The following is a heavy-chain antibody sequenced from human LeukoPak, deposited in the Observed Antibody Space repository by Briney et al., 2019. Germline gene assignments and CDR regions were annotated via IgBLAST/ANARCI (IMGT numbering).Heavy chain of an antibody. CDR1: GYTFTSYD. CDR2: MNPNSGNT. CDR3: ARGEMATTSFDY. V-gene: IGHV1-8*01. D-gene: IGHD5-24*01. Sequence: ASVKVSCKASGYTFTSYDINWVRQATGQGLEWMGWMNPNSGNTGYAQKFQGRVTMTRNTSISTAYMELSSLRFEDTAVYYCARGEMATTSFDYWGQGTLVTVSS. J-gene: IGHJ4*02.